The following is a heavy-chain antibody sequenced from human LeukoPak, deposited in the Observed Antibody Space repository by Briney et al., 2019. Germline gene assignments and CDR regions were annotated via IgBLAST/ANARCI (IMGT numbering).Heavy chain of an antibody. CDR2: FDTNDGEA. V-gene: IGHV1-24*01. J-gene: IGHJ6*04. CDR3: AAGIFCDTSTCHGYGICFFVDV. D-gene: IGHD3-3*02. Sequence: ATLKLSCKVSGVTISEFSMHWVRQAPGKGHQLEGGFDTNDGEAVYIDWFRGRVILTYVKRSNTAYMDPSSIGADDTAVYYCAAGIFCDTSTCHGYGICFFVDVWGEGTTVTVSS. CDR1: GVTISEFS.